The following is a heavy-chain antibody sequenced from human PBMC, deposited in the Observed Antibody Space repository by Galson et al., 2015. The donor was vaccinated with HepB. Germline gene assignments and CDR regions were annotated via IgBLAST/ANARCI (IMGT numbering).Heavy chain of an antibody. V-gene: IGHV3-30-3*01. CDR3: ARGLTTSEPYYYYGMDV. Sequence: SLRLSCAASGFTFSSYAMHWVRQAPGKGLEWVAVISYDGSNKYYADSVKGRFTISRDNSKNTLYLQVNSLRAEDTAVYYCARGLTTSEPYYYYGMDVWGQGTTVTVSS. CDR1: GFTFSSYA. J-gene: IGHJ6*02. D-gene: IGHD4-11*01. CDR2: ISYDGSNK.